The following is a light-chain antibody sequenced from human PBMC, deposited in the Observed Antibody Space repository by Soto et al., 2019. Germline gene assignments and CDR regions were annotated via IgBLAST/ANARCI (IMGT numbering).Light chain of an antibody. CDR3: QQYENYWT. J-gene: IGKJ1*01. CDR2: KSS. V-gene: IGKV1-5*03. CDR1: QSICTW. Sequence: DIQMTQSPSTLSTCVGDRVNIACRASQSICTWLAWYQQKPGKAPKVLIYKSSSLERGVRPRFSGSGSGTEFTLTISNLQPDDFAAYYCQQYENYWTFGQGTKVDIK.